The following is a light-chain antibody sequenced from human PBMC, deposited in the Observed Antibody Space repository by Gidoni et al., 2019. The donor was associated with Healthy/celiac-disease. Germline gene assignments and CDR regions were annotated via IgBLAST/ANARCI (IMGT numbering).Light chain of an antibody. CDR3: SSYTSSSTPVV. CDR1: SSDVGGYKY. V-gene: IGLV2-14*01. CDR2: DVS. J-gene: IGLJ2*01. Sequence: QSALTQPASVSGSPGQSITISCTGTSSDVGGYKYFSWYQQHPGKAPKLMIYDVSNRPSGVSNRFSGSKSGNTASLTISGLQAEYEADYYCSSYTSSSTPVVFGGGTKLTVL.